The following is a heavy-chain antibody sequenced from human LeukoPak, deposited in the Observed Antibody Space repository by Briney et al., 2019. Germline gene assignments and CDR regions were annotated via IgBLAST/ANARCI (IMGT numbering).Heavy chain of an antibody. V-gene: IGHV1-2*06. D-gene: IGHD2-2*01. CDR2: INPNSGDT. CDR3: ARDYCSSTSCLFDY. J-gene: IGHJ4*02. Sequence: ASVKVSCRASGYTFTGYHIHWVRQAPGQGLEWMGRINPNSGDTNYAQNFQGRVTMTRDTSINTAYMELSRLRSDDTAVYYCARDYCSSTSCLFDYWGQGTLVTVSS. CDR1: GYTFTGYH.